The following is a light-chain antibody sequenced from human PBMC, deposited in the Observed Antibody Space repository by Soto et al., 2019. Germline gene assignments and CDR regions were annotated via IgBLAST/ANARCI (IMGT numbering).Light chain of an antibody. V-gene: IGKV3-20*01. J-gene: IGKJ1*01. Sequence: ETVLTQSPGTLSLSPGERATVSCRASQSVGGNSLAWYQQRPGQAPRLLIYDTSKRATGIPDRFSGSGSGKDSTLTISRLEPAVFAVYYCQQYQNSPRTFGQGTKVEIK. CDR1: QSVGGNS. CDR3: QQYQNSPRT. CDR2: DTS.